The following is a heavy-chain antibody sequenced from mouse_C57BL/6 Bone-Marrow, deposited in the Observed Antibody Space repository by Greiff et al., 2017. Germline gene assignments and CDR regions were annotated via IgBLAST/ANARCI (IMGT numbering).Heavy chain of an antibody. V-gene: IGHV1-64*01. D-gene: IGHD1-2*01. CDR2: IHPNSGST. Sequence: QVQLQQPGAELVKPGASVKLSCKASGYTFTSYWMHWVKQRPGQGLEWIGMIHPNSGSTNYNATLKSKATLTVDKYSSTADMQLSSLTSEDSAVYNCARPITTRDYFDYWGQGTTLTVSS. CDR3: ARPITTRDYFDY. CDR1: GYTFTSYW. J-gene: IGHJ2*01.